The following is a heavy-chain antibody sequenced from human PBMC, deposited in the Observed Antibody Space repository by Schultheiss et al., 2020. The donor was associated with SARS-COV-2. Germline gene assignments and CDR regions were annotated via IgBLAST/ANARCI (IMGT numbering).Heavy chain of an antibody. Sequence: SETLSLTCIVSGGSISSYYWSWIRQSPGKGLEWIGYIFYSGNTDYNPSLKSRLTISVDTSKNQFSLKLSSVTAADTAVYYCARGQYSSNWYGSRPFDPWGQGTLVTVAS. CDR1: GGSISSYY. CDR3: ARGQYSSNWYGSRPFDP. CDR2: IFYSGNT. V-gene: IGHV4-59*12. J-gene: IGHJ5*02. D-gene: IGHD6-13*01.